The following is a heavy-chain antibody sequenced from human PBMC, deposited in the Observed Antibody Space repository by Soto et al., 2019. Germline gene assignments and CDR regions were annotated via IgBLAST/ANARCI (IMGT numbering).Heavy chain of an antibody. CDR3: ASSESYYFDY. J-gene: IGHJ4*02. Sequence: EVQLVESGGGLIQPGGSLRLSCAASGFRVTNNYMSWVRQAPGKGLKWVAVIYRSDFINYAESVKGRFTISRDNSKNTVYLQMNSLRVEDTALYYCASSESYYFDYWGQGTRVAVSS. CDR1: GFRVTNNY. D-gene: IGHD3-10*01. CDR2: IYRSDFI. V-gene: IGHV3-53*01.